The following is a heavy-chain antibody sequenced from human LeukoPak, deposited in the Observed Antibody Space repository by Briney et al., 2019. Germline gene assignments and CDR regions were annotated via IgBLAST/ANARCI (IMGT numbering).Heavy chain of an antibody. Sequence: GGSLRLSCAASGFTFSSYAMHWVRQAPGKGLEWVAVISYDGSNKYYADSVKGRFTISRDNSKNTLYLQMNSLRAEDTAVYYCARGIGQSYFDYWGQGTLVTVSS. J-gene: IGHJ4*02. V-gene: IGHV3-30-3*01. CDR3: ARGIGQSYFDY. CDR1: GFTFSSYA. CDR2: ISYDGSNK.